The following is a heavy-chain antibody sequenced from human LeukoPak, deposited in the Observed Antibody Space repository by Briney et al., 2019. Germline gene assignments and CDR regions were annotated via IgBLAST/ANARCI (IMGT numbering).Heavy chain of an antibody. J-gene: IGHJ4*02. CDR2: IYTSGST. CDR1: GGSISSGSYY. Sequence: PSETLSLTCTVSGGSISSGSYYWSWIRQPAGKGLEWIGRIYTSGSTNYNPSLKSRVTISVDTSRNQFSLKLSSVTAADTAVYYCARLPPVTGYYLGGRQYYFDYWGQGTLVTVSS. CDR3: ARLPPVTGYYLGGRQYYFDY. D-gene: IGHD3-9*01. V-gene: IGHV4-61*02.